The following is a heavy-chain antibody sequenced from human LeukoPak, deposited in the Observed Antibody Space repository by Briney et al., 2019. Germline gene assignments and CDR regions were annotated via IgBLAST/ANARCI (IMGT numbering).Heavy chain of an antibody. CDR2: IFYAGST. CDR3: ASGERGYSYGPLDY. V-gene: IGHV4-59*08. Sequence: SETLSLTCTVSGGSIRSYYWSWIRQPPGKGLEWIGYIFYAGSTTYNPSLKSRVTISIDTSKNQFSLKLNSVTAADTAVYYCASGERGYSYGPLDYWGQGILGTASS. J-gene: IGHJ4*02. D-gene: IGHD5-18*01. CDR1: GGSIRSYY.